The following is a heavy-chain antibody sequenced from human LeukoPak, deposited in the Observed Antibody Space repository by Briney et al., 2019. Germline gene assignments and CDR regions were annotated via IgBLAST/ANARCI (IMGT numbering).Heavy chain of an antibody. D-gene: IGHD3-10*01. Sequence: SLKISCAASGFTFDDYAMHWVRQAPGKGLEWVSGISWNSGSIDYADSVKGRFSISRDNAKNSLYLQMNSLRAEDMALYYCAKGDNYGSGTYYFDHWGQGTLVTVSS. CDR1: GFTFDDYA. CDR3: AKGDNYGSGTYYFDH. CDR2: ISWNSGSI. J-gene: IGHJ4*02. V-gene: IGHV3-9*03.